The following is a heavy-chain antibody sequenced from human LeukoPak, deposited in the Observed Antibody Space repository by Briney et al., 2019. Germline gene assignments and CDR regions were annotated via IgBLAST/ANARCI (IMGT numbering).Heavy chain of an antibody. CDR3: AKGSSAWNEVFHFDY. D-gene: IGHD1-1*01. J-gene: IGHJ4*02. CDR2: INWNSGNI. V-gene: IGHV3-9*03. CDR1: GFSFSSYS. Sequence: GGSLRLSCAASGFSFSSYSMKWVRQPPGKGLEWVSAINWNSGNIGYADSVKGRFTISRDNAKNSLYLQMNSLRAEDMALYYCAKGSSAWNEVFHFDYWGQGTLVTVSS.